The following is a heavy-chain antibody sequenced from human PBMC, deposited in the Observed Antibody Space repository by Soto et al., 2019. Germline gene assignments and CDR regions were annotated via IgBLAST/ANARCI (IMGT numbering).Heavy chain of an antibody. CDR1: GYTFSSHG. V-gene: IGHV1-18*01. Sequence: QVQLVQSGAEVKKPGTSMKVSCTASGYTFSSHGISWVRQAPGQGLQWIGWVSGDNGNTNYAQSLQGRVTMTTDTSTNTGHMELRRLRSDDTAVYYCARDLGYCRSGTWPREWFDPWGQGTLVIVSS. CDR2: VSGDNGNT. J-gene: IGHJ5*02. D-gene: IGHD2-15*01. CDR3: ARDLGYCRSGTWPREWFDP.